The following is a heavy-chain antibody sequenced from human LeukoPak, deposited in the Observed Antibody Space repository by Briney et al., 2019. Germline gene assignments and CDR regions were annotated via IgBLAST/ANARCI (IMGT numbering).Heavy chain of an antibody. CDR2: IYYSGST. J-gene: IGHJ6*03. D-gene: IGHD6-13*01. V-gene: IGHV4-39*01. CDR3: ARHEVGSSSWYIYYYYYMDV. Sequence: SETLSLTCTVSGGSISSSSYYWGWIRQPPGKGLEWIGSIYYSGSTYYNPSLKSRVTISVDTSKNQFSLKLSPVTAADTAVYYCARHEVGSSSWYIYYYYYMDVWGKGTTVTVSS. CDR1: GGSISSSSYY.